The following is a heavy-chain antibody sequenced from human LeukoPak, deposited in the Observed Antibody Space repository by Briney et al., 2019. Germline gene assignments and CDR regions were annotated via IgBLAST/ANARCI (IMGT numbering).Heavy chain of an antibody. CDR1: GYTFTGYY. CDR2: INPNSGGT. V-gene: IGHV1-2*02. Sequence: ASVKVSCKASGYTFTGYYIHWVRQAPGQGLEWMGWINPNSGGTNYAQKFQGRVTMTRDTSISTAYMELSRLRSDDTAVYYCARGDIVVLPAGIPHNWFDPWGQGTLVTISS. D-gene: IGHD2-2*02. J-gene: IGHJ5*02. CDR3: ARGDIVVLPAGIPHNWFDP.